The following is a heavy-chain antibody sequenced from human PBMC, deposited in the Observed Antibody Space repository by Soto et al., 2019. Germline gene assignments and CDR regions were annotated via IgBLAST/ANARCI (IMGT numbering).Heavy chain of an antibody. J-gene: IGHJ3*02. CDR1: GGSISSSSYY. Sequence: SETLSLTCTVSGGSISSSSYYWGWIRQPPGKGLEWIGSIYYSGSTYYNPSLKSRVTISVDTSKNQFSLKLSSVTAADTAVYYCARHVTLASDYIWGSYRLHLNGGAFDIWGQGTMVTVSS. D-gene: IGHD3-16*02. V-gene: IGHV4-39*01. CDR3: ARHVTLASDYIWGSYRLHLNGGAFDI. CDR2: IYYSGST.